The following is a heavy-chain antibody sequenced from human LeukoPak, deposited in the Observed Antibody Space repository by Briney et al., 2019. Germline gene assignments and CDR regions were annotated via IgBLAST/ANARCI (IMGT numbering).Heavy chain of an antibody. CDR3: ASDSYSSGWYPYYFDY. CDR2: ISSSSSYI. CDR1: GFTFSSYS. V-gene: IGHV3-21*01. D-gene: IGHD6-19*01. Sequence: GGSLRLSCAASGFTFSSYSMNWVRQAPGKGLEWVSSISSSSSYIYYADSVKGRFTISRDNAKNSLYLQMNSLRAEDTAVYYCASDSYSSGWYPYYFDYWGQGTPVTVSS. J-gene: IGHJ4*02.